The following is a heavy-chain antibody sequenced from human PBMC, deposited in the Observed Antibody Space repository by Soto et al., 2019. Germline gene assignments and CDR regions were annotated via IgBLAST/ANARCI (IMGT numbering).Heavy chain of an antibody. CDR3: AKHPFGVIIINWFDP. Sequence: GGSLRLSCAASGLTFSRFAMRWVRQAPGKGLEWLSAISGTGDNTYYAESVKGRFSISRDNSKNTLYLQLNSLRVDDTAVYYCAKHPFGVIIINWFDPWGQGTLVTVSS. V-gene: IGHV3-23*01. J-gene: IGHJ5*02. D-gene: IGHD3-3*01. CDR2: ISGTGDNT. CDR1: GLTFSRFA.